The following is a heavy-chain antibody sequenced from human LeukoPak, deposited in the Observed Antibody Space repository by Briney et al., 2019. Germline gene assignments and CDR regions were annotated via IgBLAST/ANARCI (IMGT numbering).Heavy chain of an antibody. D-gene: IGHD2-2*01. CDR3: ARDYCSSTSCLFDY. CDR2: INPNSGDT. Sequence: GASVKVSCKASGYTFTGHHMHWVRQAPGQGLEWMGRINPNSGDTSYAQKFQGRVTMTRDTSISTAYMELSRLRSDDTAVYYCARDYCSSTSCLFDYWGQGTLVTVSS. CDR1: GYTFTGHH. J-gene: IGHJ4*02. V-gene: IGHV1-2*06.